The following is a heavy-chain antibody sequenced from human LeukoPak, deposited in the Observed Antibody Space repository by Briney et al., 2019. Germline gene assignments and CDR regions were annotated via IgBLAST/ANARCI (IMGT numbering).Heavy chain of an antibody. V-gene: IGHV3-23*01. CDR1: GFSFSSNS. CDR3: AKRIGIRWGAFDV. CDR2: ISGSGGSP. Sequence: PGGSLRLSCAASGFSFSSNSMSWVRQAPGKGLEWVSSISGSGGSPYYADSVKGRFTISRDNSKNTLDLQMNSLRAEDSALYYCAKRIGIRWGAFDVWGQGTLVIVSS. J-gene: IGHJ3*01. D-gene: IGHD5-24*01.